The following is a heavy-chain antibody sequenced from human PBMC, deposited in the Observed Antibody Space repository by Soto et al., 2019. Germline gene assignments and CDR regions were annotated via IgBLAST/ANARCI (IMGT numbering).Heavy chain of an antibody. D-gene: IGHD3-10*01. Sequence: QISLKESGPALVKPTQTLTLTCTFSGFSLNTAGVGVGWIRQPPGKALEWLALIYWDDDNRYSPSLRSRLTITKDTSKNQVILTMTNMAPVDTATYYCAHRPNFGELFSYWGQGTLVTVSS. CDR3: AHRPNFGELFSY. V-gene: IGHV2-5*02. CDR2: IYWDDDN. J-gene: IGHJ4*02. CDR1: GFSLNTAGVG.